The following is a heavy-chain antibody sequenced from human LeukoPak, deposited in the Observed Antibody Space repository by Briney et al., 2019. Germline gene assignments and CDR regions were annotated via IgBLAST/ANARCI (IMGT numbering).Heavy chain of an antibody. CDR1: GGSISSRGYY. D-gene: IGHD2-2*01. CDR2: MYYSGST. J-gene: IGHJ4*02. CDR3: ARVGCSSTSCSSFDY. Sequence: MTSETLSLTCTVSGGSISSRGYYWGWIRQPPGKGLEWIGSMYYSGSTYYNPSLKSRVTISVDTSKNQFSLKLSSVTAADTAVYYCARVGCSSTSCSSFDYWGQGTLVTVSS. V-gene: IGHV4-39*07.